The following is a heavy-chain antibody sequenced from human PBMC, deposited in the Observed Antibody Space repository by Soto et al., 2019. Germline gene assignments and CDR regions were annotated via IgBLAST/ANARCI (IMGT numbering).Heavy chain of an antibody. D-gene: IGHD3-9*01. CDR3: VIGANDAISTGKGYYFPGMDF. J-gene: IGHJ6*02. Sequence: QVQLVQSGAEVKKPGSSVKVSCKASGLIFSSYAISWVRQAPGQGLEWVGGILPIFGTTNYAQRFKGRVTINADTSTTTTYLELRSFRSEDTAASFCVIGANDAISTGKGYYFPGMDFWGQGTTVTVSS. V-gene: IGHV1-69*06. CDR2: ILPIFGTT. CDR1: GLIFSSYA.